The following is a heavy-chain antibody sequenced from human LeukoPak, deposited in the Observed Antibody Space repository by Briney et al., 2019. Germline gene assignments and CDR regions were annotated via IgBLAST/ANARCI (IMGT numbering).Heavy chain of an antibody. J-gene: IGHJ4*01. D-gene: IGHD5-18*01. CDR3: ARDDFDDNGYRPFYY. CDR1: GGSISNYY. Sequence: SETLSLTCTVSGGSISNYYWSWIRQPPGKGLEWIGYIYNSDITNYNPSLKSRITMSVDTSKNQFSLKLSSVTAADTAVYYCARDDFDDNGYRPFYYWGHGSLVTVSS. V-gene: IGHV4-4*08. CDR2: IYNSDIT.